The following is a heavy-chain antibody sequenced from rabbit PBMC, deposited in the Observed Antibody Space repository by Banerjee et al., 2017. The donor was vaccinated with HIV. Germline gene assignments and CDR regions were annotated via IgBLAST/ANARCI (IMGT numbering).Heavy chain of an antibody. CDR1: GCSLSSHS. CDR2: IGYDGYA. J-gene: IGHJ6*01. Sequence: EQLKETGGGLVQPGGSLKLSCKASGCSLSSHSMNWVRQAPGKGLEWIGAIGYDGYAYYASWAKGRFTISKTSTTVDLKMTSLTAADTATYFCARALYAGYAGYGYSPYYYGMDLWGPGTLVTVS. V-gene: IGHV1S21*01. CDR3: ARALYAGYAGYGYSPYYYGMDL. D-gene: IGHD7-1*01.